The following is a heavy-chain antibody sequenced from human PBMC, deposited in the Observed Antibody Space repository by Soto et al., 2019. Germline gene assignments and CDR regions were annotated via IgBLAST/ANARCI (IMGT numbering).Heavy chain of an antibody. J-gene: IGHJ6*02. CDR3: ARGCGGDCPGPYYYYYGMDV. Sequence: SETLSLTCTFSGGSISSYYWSWIRQPPGKGLEWIGYIYYSGSTNYNPSLKSRVTISVDTSKNQFSLKLSSVTAADTAVYYCARGCGGDCPGPYYYYYGMDVWGQGTTVTVSS. CDR1: GGSISSYY. V-gene: IGHV4-59*01. D-gene: IGHD2-21*02. CDR2: IYYSGST.